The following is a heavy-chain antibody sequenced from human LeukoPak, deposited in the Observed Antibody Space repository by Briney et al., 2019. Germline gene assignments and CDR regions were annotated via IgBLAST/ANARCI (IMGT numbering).Heavy chain of an antibody. CDR3: AREHGYSSGWYFVGPSEQESYNCFDP. V-gene: IGHV1-69*05. CDR1: GGTFSSYA. CDR2: IIPIFGTA. J-gene: IGHJ5*02. Sequence: SVKVSCKASGGTFSSYAISWVRQAPGQGLEWMGEIIPIFGTANYAQKFQGRVTITTDESTSTAYMELSSLRSEDTAVYYCAREHGYSSGWYFVGPSEQESYNCFDPWGQGTLATVSS. D-gene: IGHD6-19*01.